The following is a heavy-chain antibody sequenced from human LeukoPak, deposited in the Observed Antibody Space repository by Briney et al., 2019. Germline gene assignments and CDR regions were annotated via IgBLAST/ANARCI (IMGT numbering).Heavy chain of an antibody. CDR3: ARGHSSGNSYDAFDM. D-gene: IGHD3-22*01. V-gene: IGHV3-74*01. Sequence: GGTLRLSRAPSLFNFRSYCTHWVRHAPGKGLVWVLLKQIDEITKIYADSEKGRFNVSRDLAKNTVDLQLNSLITEDTAVYLCARGHSSGNSYDAFDMWGQGTKVTVSS. CDR2: KQIDEITK. J-gene: IGHJ3*02. CDR1: LFNFRSYC.